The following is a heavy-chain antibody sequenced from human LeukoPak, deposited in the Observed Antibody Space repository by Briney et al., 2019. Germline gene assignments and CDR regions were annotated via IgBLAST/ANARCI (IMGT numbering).Heavy chain of an antibody. V-gene: IGHV3-23*01. CDR3: ARGRGYLDY. Sequence: GGSLRLSCAASGFTFSSDPMSWVRQAPGKGLEWVSVISGSGGTTYYADSVKGRFTISRDNSKNTLYLQMNSLRAEDTAVYYCARGRGYLDYWGQGTLVTVSS. CDR2: ISGSGGTT. J-gene: IGHJ4*02. CDR1: GFTFSSDP. D-gene: IGHD3-10*01.